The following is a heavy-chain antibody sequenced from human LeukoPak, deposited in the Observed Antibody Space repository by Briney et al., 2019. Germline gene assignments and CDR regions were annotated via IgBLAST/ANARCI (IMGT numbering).Heavy chain of an antibody. CDR3: ARRGYSTYGMDV. Sequence: GGSLRLSCAASGFTFSSYGLHWVRQAPGKGLEWVSYISSSVSSMLYADSVKGRFTISRDNAKNSLYLQMNSLRAEDTAVYYCARRGYSTYGMDVWGQGATVTVCS. J-gene: IGHJ6*02. CDR2: ISSSVSSM. D-gene: IGHD5-18*01. V-gene: IGHV3-48*04. CDR1: GFTFSSYG.